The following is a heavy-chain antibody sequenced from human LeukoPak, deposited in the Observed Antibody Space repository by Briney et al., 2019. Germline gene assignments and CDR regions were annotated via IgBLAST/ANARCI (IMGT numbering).Heavy chain of an antibody. CDR1: GFTFDDYG. V-gene: IGHV3-20*04. Sequence: PGGSLRLSCAASGFTFDDYGMSWVRQAPGKGLEWVSGISWSGGSTGYADSVKGRFTISRDNAKNSLYLQMNSLRAEDTAVYYCAELGITMIGGVWGKGTTVTISS. CDR3: AELGITMIGGV. CDR2: ISWSGGST. J-gene: IGHJ6*04. D-gene: IGHD3-10*02.